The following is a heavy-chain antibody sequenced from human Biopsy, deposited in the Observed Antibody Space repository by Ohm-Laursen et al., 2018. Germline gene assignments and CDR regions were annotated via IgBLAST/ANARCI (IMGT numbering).Heavy chain of an antibody. Sequence: SETLSLTCVVFGKTFSDYQWSWIRQPPGKGLEWIGQINQAGTTNYNPSLKSRVSISADASKYEFPLRLTSVTAADTAVYLCGNEVHGRDYWGLGAQVTVPS. V-gene: IGHV4-34*08. J-gene: IGHJ4*02. CDR3: GNEVHGRDY. D-gene: IGHD2-15*01. CDR2: INQAGTT. CDR1: GKTFSDYQ.